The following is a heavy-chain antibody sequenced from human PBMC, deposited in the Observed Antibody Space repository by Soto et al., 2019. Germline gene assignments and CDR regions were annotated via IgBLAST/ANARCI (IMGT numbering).Heavy chain of an antibody. Sequence: PGGSLRLSCAASGFTFSSYAMNWVRQAPGKGLEWVSAISGSGGNTYYADSVKGRFTISRDNSKNTLYVQMNSLRAEDTAVYYCAKDGLRYFDWPNYFDKWGQGTLVTVSS. CDR2: ISGSGGNT. J-gene: IGHJ4*02. CDR3: AKDGLRYFDWPNYFDK. D-gene: IGHD3-9*01. V-gene: IGHV3-23*01. CDR1: GFTFSSYA.